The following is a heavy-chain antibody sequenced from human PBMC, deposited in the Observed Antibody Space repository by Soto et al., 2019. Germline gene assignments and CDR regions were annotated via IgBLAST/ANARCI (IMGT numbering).Heavy chain of an antibody. D-gene: IGHD4-17*01. CDR3: ARSMTTVTTNDY. Sequence: QLRLQESGSGLVKPSQTLSLTCAVSGGSISSGGYSWSWIRQPPGKGLEWIGYIYHSGSTYYNPSLQSRVXXXVXRSKNQCSLKLSSVTAAATAVYYCARSMTTVTTNDYWGQGSLVTVSS. CDR1: GGSISSGGYS. J-gene: IGHJ4*02. V-gene: IGHV4-30-2*01. CDR2: IYHSGST.